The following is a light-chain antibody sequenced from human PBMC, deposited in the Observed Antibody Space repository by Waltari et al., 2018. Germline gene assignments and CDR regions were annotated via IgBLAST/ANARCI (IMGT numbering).Light chain of an antibody. CDR1: SASLSDTSY. J-gene: IGLJ3*02. CDR2: KGN. V-gene: IGLV8-61*01. Sequence: QTVVTQEPSLSVSPGGTVTLPCALISASLSDTSYATWYQQTPGQPPRTLVYKGNRRSSGVPDRFSGSILGNKAALTITGAQADDESDYYCLLYMGSGIWVFGGGTKLTVL. CDR3: LLYMGSGIWV.